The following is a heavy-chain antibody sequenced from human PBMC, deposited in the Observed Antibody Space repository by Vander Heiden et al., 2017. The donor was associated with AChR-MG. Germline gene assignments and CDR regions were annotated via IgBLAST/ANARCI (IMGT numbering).Heavy chain of an antibody. Sequence: EVQLLASGGGLVQPGGSLRLSCAASGFTFSSYAMGCVRQAPGKGLEWVSAISGSGGSTYYADSVKGRFTISRDNSKNTLYLQMNSLRAEDTAVYYCAKAEWFRDGNWFDPWGQGTLVTVSS. CDR2: ISGSGGST. J-gene: IGHJ5*02. D-gene: IGHD3-10*01. CDR3: AKAEWFRDGNWFDP. V-gene: IGHV3-23*01. CDR1: GFTFSSYA.